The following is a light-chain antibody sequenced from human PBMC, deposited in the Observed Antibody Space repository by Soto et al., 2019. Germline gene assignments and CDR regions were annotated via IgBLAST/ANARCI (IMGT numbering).Light chain of an antibody. CDR1: QAISTW. Sequence: DIQMTQSPSSVSASVGDRVTITCRASQAISTWLAWYQQNPGKAPKLLIYSASNLQSGVPSRFSGSGSGTDFPLTIISLQPEDFATYYCQQANSFPRTFGQGTKVEIK. CDR2: SAS. V-gene: IGKV1D-12*01. CDR3: QQANSFPRT. J-gene: IGKJ1*01.